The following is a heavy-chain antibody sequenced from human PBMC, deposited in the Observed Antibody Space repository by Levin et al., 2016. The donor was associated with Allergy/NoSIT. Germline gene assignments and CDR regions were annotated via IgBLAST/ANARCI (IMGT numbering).Heavy chain of an antibody. J-gene: IGHJ4*02. CDR2: ISAYNGNT. CDR3: ARNDLRFWERPPRDRGLEF. Sequence: WVRQAPGQGLEWMGWISAYNGNTHYVQKFQDRVTMTTDASTSTAYMELRSLRSDDTAMYYCARNDLRFWERPPRDRGLEFWGQGALVTVSS. V-gene: IGHV1-18*01. D-gene: IGHD3-3*01.